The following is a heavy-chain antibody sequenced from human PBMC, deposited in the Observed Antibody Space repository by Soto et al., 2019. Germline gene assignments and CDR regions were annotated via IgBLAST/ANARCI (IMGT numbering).Heavy chain of an antibody. D-gene: IGHD4-4*01. CDR3: ARESGALTVTRYNWFDP. Sequence: GGSLRLSCAASGFTFSCYGMHWVRQAPGKGLDWVAVIWYDGSNKYYADSVKGRFTISRDNSKNTLYLQMNSLRAEDTAVYYCARESGALTVTRYNWFDPWGQGTLVTVSS. V-gene: IGHV3-33*01. CDR1: GFTFSCYG. J-gene: IGHJ5*02. CDR2: IWYDGSNK.